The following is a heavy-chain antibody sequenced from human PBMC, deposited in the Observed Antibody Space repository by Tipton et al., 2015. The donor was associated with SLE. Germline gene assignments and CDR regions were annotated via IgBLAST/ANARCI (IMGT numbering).Heavy chain of an antibody. CDR2: IKSDGSYT. J-gene: IGHJ3*02. V-gene: IGHV3-74*03. CDR3: ARRNSESGAFDM. CDR1: GFTFSSSW. Sequence: GSLRLSCAASGFTFSSSWMHWVRQAPGKGLVWVSRIKSDGSYTTYADSVRGRFTISRDNAKSTLYLQMNSLRAEDTAVYYCARRNSESGAFDMWGQGTLVTVS. D-gene: IGHD3-10*01.